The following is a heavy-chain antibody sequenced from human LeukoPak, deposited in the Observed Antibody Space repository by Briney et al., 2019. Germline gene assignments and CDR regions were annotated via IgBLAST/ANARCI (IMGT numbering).Heavy chain of an antibody. V-gene: IGHV3-30-3*01. J-gene: IGHJ6*02. CDR3: AREDSGSYYNGVSGMDV. CDR1: GFTFSSYA. CDR2: ISYDGSNK. Sequence: GGSLRLSCAASGFTFSSYAMHWVRQAPGKGLEWVAVISYDGSNKYYADSVKGRFTISRDNSKNTLYLQMNSLRAEDTAVYYCAREDSGSYYNGVSGMDVWGQGTTVTVSS. D-gene: IGHD3-10*01.